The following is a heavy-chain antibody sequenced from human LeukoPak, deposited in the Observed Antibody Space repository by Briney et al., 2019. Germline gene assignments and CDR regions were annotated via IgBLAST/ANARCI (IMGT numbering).Heavy chain of an antibody. D-gene: IGHD1-7*01. CDR3: ARDGLELRSDY. J-gene: IGHJ4*02. CDR1: GFTFSSYW. Sequence: GGSLRLSCAASGFTFSSYWMSWVRHAPGKGLEWGANIKQDGSEKYYVDSVKGRFTISRDNAKNSLYLQMNSLRAEDTAVYYCARDGLELRSDYWGQGTLVTVSS. CDR2: IKQDGSEK. V-gene: IGHV3-7*01.